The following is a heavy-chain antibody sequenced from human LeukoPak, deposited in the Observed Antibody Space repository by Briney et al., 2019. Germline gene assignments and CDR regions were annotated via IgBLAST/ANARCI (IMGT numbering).Heavy chain of an antibody. V-gene: IGHV4-4*07. CDR3: ARETSGSYYNPLGYMDV. D-gene: IGHD3-10*01. J-gene: IGHJ6*03. Sequence: SETLSLTCTVSGGSISIYYWNWIRQPAGKGLEWIGRIFTSGITNYNPSLKSRVTMSVDTSKNQFSLNLSSVIAADTAIYYCARETSGSYYNPLGYMDVWGKGTTVTVSS. CDR1: GGSISIYY. CDR2: IFTSGIT.